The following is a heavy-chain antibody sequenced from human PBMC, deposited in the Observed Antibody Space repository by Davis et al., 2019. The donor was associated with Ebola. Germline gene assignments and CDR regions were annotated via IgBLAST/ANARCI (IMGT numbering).Heavy chain of an antibody. J-gene: IGHJ4*02. D-gene: IGHD2-15*01. CDR1: GYTFTNYD. CDR3: TRSLRYSY. CDR2: INPKSGNT. V-gene: IGHV1-8*03. Sequence: ASVMVSCKASGYTFTNYDVNWVRQATGQGLEWMGWINPKSGNTGYAQKFQGRVTITRDTSITTAYMELSSLRSEDTAIYYCTRSLRYSYWGQGTLVTVSS.